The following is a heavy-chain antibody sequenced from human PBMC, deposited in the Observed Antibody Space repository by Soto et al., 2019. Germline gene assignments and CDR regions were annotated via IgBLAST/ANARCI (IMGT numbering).Heavy chain of an antibody. J-gene: IGHJ6*02. CDR1: GYTFTAYH. D-gene: IGHD3-10*02. V-gene: IGHV1-2*02. CDR2: INPKFGDT. Sequence: QVQLVQSGAEVKEPGDSVRVSCEASGYTFTAYHIHWVRQAPGQGLEWMGWINPKFGDTTYAQDFQGRVSMTRDMYISTVYMELSRLTSDDTAIYYCARNMDYYYGRGSGNGHGVWGQGTTVIVFS. CDR3: ARNMDYYYGRGSGNGHGV.